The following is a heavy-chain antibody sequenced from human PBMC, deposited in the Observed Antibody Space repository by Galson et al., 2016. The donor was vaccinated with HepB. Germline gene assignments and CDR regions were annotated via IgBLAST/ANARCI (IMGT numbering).Heavy chain of an antibody. Sequence: SVKVSCKASGYTFTSDAIHWLRQAPGQRPEWMGWIHVENGPTKYSQKFQGRVTITRDTSASTAVMELSRLRSEDTSVFYCARGVGLHSTSAAFDFWGQGTLVTVSS. CDR1: GYTFTSDA. CDR2: IHVENGPT. J-gene: IGHJ4*02. CDR3: ARGVGLHSTSAAFDF. V-gene: IGHV1-3*01. D-gene: IGHD6-6*01.